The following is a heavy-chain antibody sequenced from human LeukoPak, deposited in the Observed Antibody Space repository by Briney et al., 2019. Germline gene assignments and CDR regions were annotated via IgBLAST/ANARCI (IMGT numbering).Heavy chain of an antibody. D-gene: IGHD3-22*01. CDR2: ISYDGRNQ. CDR1: GFSFSNFG. J-gene: IGHJ4*02. CDR3: AKEEYYYDSSGYYLDY. V-gene: IGHV3-30*18. Sequence: GGSLRLSCTASGFSFSNFGMHWVRQAPGKGLEWVAVISYDGRNQYYADSVKGRFTISRDNSKNTLDLQMNSLRAEDTAVYYCAKEEYYYDSSGYYLDYWGQGTLVTVSS.